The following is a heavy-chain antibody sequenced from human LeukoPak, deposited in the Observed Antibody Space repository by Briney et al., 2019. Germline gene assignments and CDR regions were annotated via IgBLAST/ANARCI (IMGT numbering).Heavy chain of an antibody. J-gene: IGHJ4*02. CDR3: ATRATWWLPPFY. D-gene: IGHD5-12*01. Sequence: GGSLRLSCAASGFTFSSYSMNWARQAPGKGLEWVSSISSSSSYIYYADSVKGRFTISRDNAKNSLYLQMNSLRAEDTAVYYCATRATWWLPPFYWGQGTLVTVSS. CDR2: ISSSSSYI. V-gene: IGHV3-21*01. CDR1: GFTFSSYS.